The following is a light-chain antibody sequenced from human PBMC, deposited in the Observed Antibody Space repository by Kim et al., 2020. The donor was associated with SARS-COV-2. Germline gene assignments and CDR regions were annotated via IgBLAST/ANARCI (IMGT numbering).Light chain of an antibody. CDR3: QAWDSSTAVV. Sequence: VSPGQTASITCSGDKLGNKYTYWYQQKPGQSPVLVMYQDSKRPSGIPERFSGSNSGNTATLTISGTQAIDEADYYCQAWDSSTAVVFGGGTKLTVL. V-gene: IGLV3-1*01. CDR2: QDS. CDR1: KLGNKY. J-gene: IGLJ2*01.